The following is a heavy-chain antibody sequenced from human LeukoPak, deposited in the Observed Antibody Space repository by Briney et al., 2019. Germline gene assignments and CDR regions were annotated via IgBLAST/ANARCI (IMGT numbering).Heavy chain of an antibody. D-gene: IGHD4-17*01. CDR3: ARGHTAVTRHFDF. Sequence: GGSLRLSCAASGFTFSDYYMSWIRQAPGKGLEWVSYISSSGSTIYYADSVKGRFTISRDNAKNSLYLDMNSLRAEDTAVYYCARGHTAVTRHFDFWGQGTLVTVSS. CDR2: ISSSGSTI. J-gene: IGHJ4*02. CDR1: GFTFSDYY. V-gene: IGHV3-11*04.